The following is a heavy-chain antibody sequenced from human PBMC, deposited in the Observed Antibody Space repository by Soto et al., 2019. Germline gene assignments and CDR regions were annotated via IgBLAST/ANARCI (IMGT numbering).Heavy chain of an antibody. CDR3: SHSVLRFFDY. CDR1: GFSLTTSGVG. CDR2: IFWDDDK. Sequence: QVTLKESGPTLVKPTQILTLTCTFSGFSLTTSGVGVGWIRQPPGKALEWLALIFWDDDKRYNPSLRSRLTITKDTSKNQVVLTMTNMDPVYTATYYCSHSVLRFFDYWGQGALVTVSS. J-gene: IGHJ4*02. D-gene: IGHD3-10*01. V-gene: IGHV2-5*02.